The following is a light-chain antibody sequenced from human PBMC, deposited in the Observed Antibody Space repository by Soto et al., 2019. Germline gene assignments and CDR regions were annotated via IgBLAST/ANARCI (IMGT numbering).Light chain of an antibody. J-gene: IGKJ5*01. Sequence: EIVLTQSPGTLSLSPGQSATLSFRSSQRLSASDIAWYQQKPGQAPKFLIYGVSSRATGIPDRFSGSGSGTDYTLTISRLEPEDFAVYHCQQYGSSPLINFGQGTRLEIK. CDR2: GVS. CDR3: QQYGSSPLIN. V-gene: IGKV3-20*01. CDR1: QRLSASD.